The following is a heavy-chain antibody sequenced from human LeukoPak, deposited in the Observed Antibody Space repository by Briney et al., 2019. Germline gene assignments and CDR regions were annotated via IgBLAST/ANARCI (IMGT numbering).Heavy chain of an antibody. Sequence: GASVKVSCKASGYTFTSYAMHWVRQAPGQRLEWMGWINAGNGNTKYSQKFQGRVTITRDTSASTAYMELSSLRSEDTAVYYCARDRQHFGEFCNYWGQGTLVTVSS. CDR2: INAGNGNT. J-gene: IGHJ4*02. CDR1: GYTFTSYA. V-gene: IGHV1-3*01. CDR3: ARDRQHFGEFCNY. D-gene: IGHD3-10*01.